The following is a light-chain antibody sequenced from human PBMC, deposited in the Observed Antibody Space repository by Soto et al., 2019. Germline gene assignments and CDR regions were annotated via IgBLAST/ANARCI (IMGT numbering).Light chain of an antibody. J-gene: IGLJ2*01. CDR3: QTRGTAIHDVV. Sequence: VLTQSPSASASLGASVKLTCTLSSGHTNYAIAWHQQQPDKGPRYLMKLNSDGSHSKGDGIPDRFSGSTSGAERHLTISSLQSEDEADYYCQTRGTAIHDVVFGGGTKVTVL. CDR2: LNSDGSH. CDR1: SGHTNYA. V-gene: IGLV4-69*01.